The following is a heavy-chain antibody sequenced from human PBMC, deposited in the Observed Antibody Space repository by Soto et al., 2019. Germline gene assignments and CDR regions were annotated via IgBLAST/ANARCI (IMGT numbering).Heavy chain of an antibody. CDR3: ARGGGCGGGRCKSDWFDP. J-gene: IGHJ5*02. D-gene: IGHD2-15*01. Sequence: EVQLVESGGGLVQPGGSLRLSCEASGFTFSTYSMIWVRQAPGKGLEWVSYISDDSTTISYADSLKGRFTISRDNAKNVMSLQINSLRAEDPAVYYCARGGGCGGGRCKSDWFDPWGQGTLVTVSS. CDR1: GFTFSTYS. CDR2: ISDDSTTI. V-gene: IGHV3-48*01.